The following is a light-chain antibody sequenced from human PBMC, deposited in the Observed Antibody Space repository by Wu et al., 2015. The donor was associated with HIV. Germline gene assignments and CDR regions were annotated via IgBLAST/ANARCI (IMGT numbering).Light chain of an antibody. J-gene: IGKJ2*03. CDR1: QGIRYY. CDR3: HTYYSIPYS. CDR2: DAS. Sequence: DIQVTQSPSSLSASVGDTVTITCRASQGIRYYLAWYQQKPGKVPNLLIYDASALQSGVPSRFSGSGYGTDFTLTISSLQPEDVATYYCHTYYSIPYSFGQGTKLEIK. V-gene: IGKV1-27*01.